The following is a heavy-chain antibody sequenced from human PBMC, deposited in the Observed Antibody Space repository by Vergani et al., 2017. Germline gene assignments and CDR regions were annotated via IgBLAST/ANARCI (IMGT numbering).Heavy chain of an antibody. Sequence: QVQLVESGGGVVQPGGSLRLSCAASGFTFNSYGMHWVRQAPAKGLEGVASIRSDESRRYYGDSMEGPFTISRDNSKNTLYLQMKSLRPKDTAVSYCAKEGGGYCSGGTCYPEYWGQGTLVIVSS. V-gene: IGHV3-30*02. D-gene: IGHD2-15*01. CDR1: GFTFNSYG. CDR2: IRSDESRR. CDR3: AKEGGGYCSGGTCYPEY. J-gene: IGHJ4*02.